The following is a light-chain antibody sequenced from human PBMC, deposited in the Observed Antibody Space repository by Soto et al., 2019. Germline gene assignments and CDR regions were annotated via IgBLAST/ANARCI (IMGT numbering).Light chain of an antibody. CDR3: QQYGNSLT. Sequence: EMVLTQSPGTLSLSPGERATLSCRASQSVSSSYLAWYQQKPGQAPRLLIYGTSSRATGIPDSFSGSGSGTDFTLTISRLEPEDFAVYYCQQYGNSLTFGGGTKVEIK. J-gene: IGKJ4*01. CDR2: GTS. CDR1: QSVSSSY. V-gene: IGKV3-20*01.